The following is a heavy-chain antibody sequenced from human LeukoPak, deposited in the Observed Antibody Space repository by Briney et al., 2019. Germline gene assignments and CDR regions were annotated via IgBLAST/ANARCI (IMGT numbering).Heavy chain of an antibody. Sequence: GGSLRLSCAASGFTVFNNYMSWVRQAPGKGLEWVSVIYSGGSTYYADSVKGRFTISRDNSKNTLYLQMNSLRAEDTAVYYCARTIPPSYGHDYWGQGTLVTVSS. CDR3: ARTIPPSYGHDY. CDR2: IYSGGST. J-gene: IGHJ4*02. D-gene: IGHD5-18*01. V-gene: IGHV3-53*01. CDR1: GFTVFNNY.